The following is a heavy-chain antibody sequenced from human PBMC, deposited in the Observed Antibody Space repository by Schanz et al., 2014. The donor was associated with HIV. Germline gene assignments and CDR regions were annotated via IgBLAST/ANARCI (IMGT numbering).Heavy chain of an antibody. CDR3: AVLWIQPPFNY. D-gene: IGHD5-18*01. CDR1: GFNFNNYA. V-gene: IGHV3-23*01. CDR2: INSNEGTT. Sequence: EEKLLESGGGLEQPGGSLRLSCAASGFNFNNYAMTWVRQAPGKGLEWVSRINSNEGTTDYADSVKGRFTISRDNAKNSLYLHMNSLRAEDTAVYFCAVLWIQPPFNYWGQGTLVTVSS. J-gene: IGHJ4*02.